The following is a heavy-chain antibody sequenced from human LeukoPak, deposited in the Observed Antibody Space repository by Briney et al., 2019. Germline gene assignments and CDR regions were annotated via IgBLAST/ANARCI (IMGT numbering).Heavy chain of an antibody. CDR2: IIPIFGTA. J-gene: IGHJ3*02. CDR3: ARYTETRIVATSMVGAFDI. CDR1: GGTFSSYA. V-gene: IGHV1-69*05. D-gene: IGHD5-12*01. Sequence: GASVKVSCKASGGTFSSYAISWVRQAPGQGLEWMEGIIPIFGTANYAQKFQGRVTITTDESTSTAYMGLSSLRSEDTAVYYCARYTETRIVATSMVGAFDIWGQGTMVTVSS.